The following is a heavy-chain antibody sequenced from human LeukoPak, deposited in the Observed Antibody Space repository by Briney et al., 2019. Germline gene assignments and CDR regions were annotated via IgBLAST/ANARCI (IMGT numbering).Heavy chain of an antibody. CDR2: IRYDGSNK. CDR3: AKMLSGYSSGWYVVRALDY. D-gene: IGHD6-19*01. J-gene: IGHJ4*02. CDR1: GFTFSSYG. Sequence: QPGGSLRLSCAASGFTFSSYGMHWVRQAPGKGLEWVAFIRYDGSNKYYADSVKGRFTISRDNSKNTLYLQMNSLRAEDTAVYYCAKMLSGYSSGWYVVRALDYWGQGTLVTVSS. V-gene: IGHV3-30*02.